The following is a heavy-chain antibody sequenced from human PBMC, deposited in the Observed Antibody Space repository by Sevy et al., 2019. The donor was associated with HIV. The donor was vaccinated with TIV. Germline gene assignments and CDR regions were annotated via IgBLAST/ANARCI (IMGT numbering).Heavy chain of an antibody. V-gene: IGHV3-21*01. CDR3: ARGASSGWDYFDY. CDR1: GVTLGDYE. Sequence: GGSLRLSCTVSGVTLGDYEMSWVRQAPGKGLEWVSYISGFNNYIYYADSLRGRFTISRDNAKNSLYLQMNNLRAEDTAVYYCARGASSGWDYFDYWGQGTLVTVSS. D-gene: IGHD6-19*01. J-gene: IGHJ4*02. CDR2: ISGFNNYI.